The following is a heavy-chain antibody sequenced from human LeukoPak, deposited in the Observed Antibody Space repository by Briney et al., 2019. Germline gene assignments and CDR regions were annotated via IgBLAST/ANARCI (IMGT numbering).Heavy chain of an antibody. CDR3: ARMVVVTAILSHDKPDY. D-gene: IGHD2-21*02. Sequence: SQTLSLTCTVSGGSISSSSYYWGWIRQPPGTGLEWVGSIYYSGSTYYNPSLKSRVTISVDTSKNQFSLKLSSVTAADTAVYYCARMVVVTAILSHDKPDYWGQGTLVTVSS. CDR2: IYYSGST. V-gene: IGHV4-39*07. J-gene: IGHJ4*02. CDR1: GGSISSSSYY.